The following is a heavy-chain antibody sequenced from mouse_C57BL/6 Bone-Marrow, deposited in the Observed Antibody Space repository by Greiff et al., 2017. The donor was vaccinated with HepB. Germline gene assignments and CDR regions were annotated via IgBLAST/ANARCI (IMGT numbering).Heavy chain of an antibody. CDR1: GFTFSSYG. V-gene: IGHV5-6*01. Sequence: EVQLVESGADLVKPGGSLKLSCAASGFTFSSYGMSWVRQTPDKRLEWVATSSSGGSYTYYPDSVKGRFTISRDNSKNTLYLQMSSLTSEDTAMYYCASANCGSSFYAMGCWGQGTSVTVSS. J-gene: IGHJ4*01. D-gene: IGHD1-1*01. CDR3: ASANCGSSFYAMGC. CDR2: SSSGGSYT.